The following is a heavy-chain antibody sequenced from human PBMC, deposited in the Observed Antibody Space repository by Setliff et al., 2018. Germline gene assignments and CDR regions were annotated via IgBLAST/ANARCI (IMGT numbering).Heavy chain of an antibody. CDR1: GGTFNSYA. CDR3: ASTIQVGDLRTQYFDY. CDR2: IIPILDTA. D-gene: IGHD3-10*01. Sequence: SVKVSCKASGGTFNSYALSWVRQAPGQGPEWMGGIIPILDTANYAHNFQGRVTISFDRSTGTAYMDLSSLRPDDTAVYYCASTIQVGDLRTQYFDYWGQGTLSPSPQ. J-gene: IGHJ4*02. V-gene: IGHV1-69*10.